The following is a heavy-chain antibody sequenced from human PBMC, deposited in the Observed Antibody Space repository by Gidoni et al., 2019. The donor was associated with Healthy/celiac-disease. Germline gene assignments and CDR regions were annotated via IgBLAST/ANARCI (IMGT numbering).Heavy chain of an antibody. CDR1: GFTFSSYA. D-gene: IGHD2-2*01. J-gene: IGHJ5*02. Sequence: EVQLLESGGGLVQPGGSLRLSCAASGFTFSSYAMSWVRQAPGKGLEWVSAISGSGGSTYYADSVKGRFTISRDNSKNTLYLQMNSLRAEDTAVYYCAKELLGYCSSTSCYTGGDWFDPWGQGTLVTVSS. CDR3: AKELLGYCSSTSCYTGGDWFDP. CDR2: ISGSGGST. V-gene: IGHV3-23*01.